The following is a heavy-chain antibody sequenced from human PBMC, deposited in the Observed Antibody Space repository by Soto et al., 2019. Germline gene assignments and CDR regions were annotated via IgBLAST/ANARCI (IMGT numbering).Heavy chain of an antibody. Sequence: ASVKVSCKASGYTFTSYAMHWVRQAPGQRLEWMGWINAGNGNTKYSQKFQGRVTITRDTSASTAYMELSSLRSEDTAVYYCARGRYYDFWSGPKSRWIDPWGQGTLVTVSS. V-gene: IGHV1-3*01. D-gene: IGHD3-3*01. CDR3: ARGRYYDFWSGPKSRWIDP. CDR1: GYTFTSYA. CDR2: INAGNGNT. J-gene: IGHJ5*02.